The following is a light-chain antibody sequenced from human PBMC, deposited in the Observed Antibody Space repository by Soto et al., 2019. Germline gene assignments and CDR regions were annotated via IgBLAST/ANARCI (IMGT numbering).Light chain of an antibody. J-gene: IGLJ1*01. CDR2: EVS. CDR1: SSDVGGYNY. Sequence: QSALTQPPSASGSPRQSVTISFTGTSSDVGGYNYVSWYQQHPGKAPKVIIYEVSKRPSGVPDRFSGSKSGSTASLTVSGLQAEDEADYYCSSYAVTNIFVFGTGTKVTVL. V-gene: IGLV2-8*01. CDR3: SSYAVTNIFV.